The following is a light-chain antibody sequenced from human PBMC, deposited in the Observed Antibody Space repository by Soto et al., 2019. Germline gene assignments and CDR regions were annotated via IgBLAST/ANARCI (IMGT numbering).Light chain of an antibody. Sequence: QSALTQPASVSGSPGQSITISCTGTSSDVGAYKYVSWYQQHPGKAPKVMIYEVSNRPSGVSNRFSGSKSGNTASLTISGLQAEDEADYFCSSYSSSSTPFVLGTGTKVT. CDR3: SSYSSSSTPFV. CDR1: SSDVGAYKY. V-gene: IGLV2-14*01. CDR2: EVS. J-gene: IGLJ1*01.